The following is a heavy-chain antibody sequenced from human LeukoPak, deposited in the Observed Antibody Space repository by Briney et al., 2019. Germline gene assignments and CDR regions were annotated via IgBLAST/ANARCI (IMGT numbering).Heavy chain of an antibody. V-gene: IGHV4-34*12. Sequence: SETLSLTCAVYGGSFSGYYWSWIRQPPGKGLEWIGEIIHSGSTNYNPSLKSRVTISVDTSKNQFSLKLTSVTAADTAVYYCARNRRIQLWSRDYYQYMDVWGKGTTVTVSS. D-gene: IGHD5-18*01. CDR1: GGSFSGYY. CDR2: IIHSGST. CDR3: ARNRRIQLWSRDYYQYMDV. J-gene: IGHJ6*03.